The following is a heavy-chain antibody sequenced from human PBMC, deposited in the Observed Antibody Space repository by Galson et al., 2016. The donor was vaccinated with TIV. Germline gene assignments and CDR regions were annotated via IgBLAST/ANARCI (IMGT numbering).Heavy chain of an antibody. Sequence: TLSLTCDVSGDSIISDNWWTWVRQSPGKGLEWIGEIHHSVGINYNPSLKSRVTISLDKSRNQFSLNVNSVTAADTAVYYCARVRRYCSTTSCYLDPWGQGTLVTVSS. D-gene: IGHD2-2*01. CDR2: IHHSVGI. V-gene: IGHV4-4*02. CDR3: ARVRRYCSTTSCYLDP. CDR1: GDSIISDNW. J-gene: IGHJ5*02.